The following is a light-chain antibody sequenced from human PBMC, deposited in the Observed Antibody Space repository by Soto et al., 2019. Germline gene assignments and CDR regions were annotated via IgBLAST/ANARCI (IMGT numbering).Light chain of an antibody. CDR1: SSDVGGYNY. J-gene: IGLJ1*01. Sequence: QSVLTQPASVSGSPGQSITISCTGTSSDVGGYNYVSWYQQHPGKAPKLMIYDVSNRPSGVSNRFSGSKSGNTASLTISGLQAENEADYYCSTYTSSSSLYVSGTGTKVPVL. CDR3: STYTSSSSLYV. V-gene: IGLV2-14*01. CDR2: DVS.